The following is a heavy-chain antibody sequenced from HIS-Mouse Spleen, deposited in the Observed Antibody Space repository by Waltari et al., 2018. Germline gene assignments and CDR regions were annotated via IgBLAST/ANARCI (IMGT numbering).Heavy chain of an antibody. D-gene: IGHD1-26*01. CDR2: ISYDGSNK. CDR1: GFTFMRYG. J-gene: IGHJ4*02. V-gene: IGHV3-30*18. Sequence: QVQLVESGGGVVQPGRSPSLSCAPSGFTFMRYGLQWVRQAPGKGLEWVAVISYDGSNKYYADSVKGRFTISRDNSKNTLYLQMNSLRAEDTAVYYCAKDRGSPLYFDYWGQGTLVTVSS. CDR3: AKDRGSPLYFDY.